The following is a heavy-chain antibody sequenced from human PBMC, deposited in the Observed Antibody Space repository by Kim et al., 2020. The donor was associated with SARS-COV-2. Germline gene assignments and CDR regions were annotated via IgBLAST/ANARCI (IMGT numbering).Heavy chain of an antibody. CDR2: ISAYNGNT. CDR1: GYTFTSYG. V-gene: IGHV1-18*01. Sequence: ASVKVSCKASGYTFTSYGISWVRQAPGQGLEWMGWISAYNGNTNYAQKLQGRVTMTTDTSTSTAYMELRSLRSDDTAVYYCARDNNWNGHGPVDYFDYWGQGTLVTVSS. D-gene: IGHD1-1*01. CDR3: ARDNNWNGHGPVDYFDY. J-gene: IGHJ4*02.